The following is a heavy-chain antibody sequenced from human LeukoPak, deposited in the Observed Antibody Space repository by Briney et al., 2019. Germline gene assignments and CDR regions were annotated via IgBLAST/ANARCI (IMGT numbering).Heavy chain of an antibody. V-gene: IGHV4-39*01. Sequence: PSETLSLTCTVSGGSISSGSYYWGWIRQPPGKGLEWVGSIYYSGSTYYNPSLKSRVTISVDTSKKQFSLKLNSVTAADTAVYYCAREVAASSWSYWGQETLVTVSS. CDR1: GGSISSGSYY. J-gene: IGHJ4*02. CDR3: AREVAASSWSY. CDR2: IYYSGST. D-gene: IGHD6-13*01.